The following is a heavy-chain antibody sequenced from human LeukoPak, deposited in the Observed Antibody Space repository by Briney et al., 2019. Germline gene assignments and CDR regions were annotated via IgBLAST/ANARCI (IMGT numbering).Heavy chain of an antibody. CDR3: ARVGRTYYYDSSRSY. CDR1: GGSFSGYY. V-gene: IGHV4-34*01. J-gene: IGHJ4*02. Sequence: PSETLSLTCAVYGGSFSGYYWSWIRRPPGKGLEWIGEINHSGSTNYNPSLKSRVTISVDTSKNQFSLKLSSVTAADTAVYYCARVGRTYYYDSSRSYWGQGTLVTVSS. CDR2: INHSGST. D-gene: IGHD3-22*01.